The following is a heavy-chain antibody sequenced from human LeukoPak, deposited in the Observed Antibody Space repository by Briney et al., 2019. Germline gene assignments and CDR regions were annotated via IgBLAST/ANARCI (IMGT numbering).Heavy chain of an antibody. Sequence: GGSLRLSCAASGFTFRSYGMHWARQATGKGLEWVSFIWCDGNNRFYADSVKGRFTISRDNSKNMIYLQMGTLRAEDTALYYCAKEPGASVSGFYMDVWGKGTTVIASS. CDR2: IWCDGNNR. V-gene: IGHV3-30*02. CDR1: GFTFRSYG. CDR3: AKEPGASVSGFYMDV. D-gene: IGHD2-8*02. J-gene: IGHJ6*03.